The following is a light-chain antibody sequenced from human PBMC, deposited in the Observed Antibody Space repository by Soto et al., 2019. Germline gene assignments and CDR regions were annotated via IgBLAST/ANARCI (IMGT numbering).Light chain of an antibody. V-gene: IGKV1-5*01. CDR1: QSINSW. CDR3: QRYNAFSQT. J-gene: IGKJ1*01. CDR2: DAS. Sequence: DIQMTQSPSTLSASVGDRVTITCRASQSINSWVAWFQQKPGKAPKVLIYDASTLESGVPSRFSGSGSGTEFTLTIDSLQPDDVATYYCQRYNAFSQTFGQGTRW.